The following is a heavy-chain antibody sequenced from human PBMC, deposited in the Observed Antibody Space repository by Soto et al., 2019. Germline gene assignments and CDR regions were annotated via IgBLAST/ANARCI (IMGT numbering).Heavy chain of an antibody. V-gene: IGHV1-3*01. CDR1: GYTFSVYP. D-gene: IGHD2-2*01. J-gene: IGHJ6*02. Sequence: SVKGSCKASGYTFSVYPMHWVSQAPGQRLEWMGWINAGNGNTKYSQKFQGRVTITRDTSASTAYMELSSLRSEDTAVYYCAREPLGYCISTSCRYYYYYYGMDVWGQGTTVTVSS. CDR2: INAGNGNT. CDR3: AREPLGYCISTSCRYYYYYYGMDV.